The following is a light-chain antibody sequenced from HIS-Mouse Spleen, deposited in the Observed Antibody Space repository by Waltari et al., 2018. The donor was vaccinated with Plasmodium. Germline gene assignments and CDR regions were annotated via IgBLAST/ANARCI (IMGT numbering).Light chain of an antibody. Sequence: SYELTQPPSVSVSPGQTARITCSGDALPKKYAYWYQQKSGQAPVLVIYEDSKRPSAIPGGFSGSSSGTMATLTISGAQVEDEADYYCYSTDSSGNHRVFGGGTKLTVL. J-gene: IGLJ3*02. CDR1: ALPKKY. V-gene: IGLV3-10*01. CDR2: EDS. CDR3: YSTDSSGNHRV.